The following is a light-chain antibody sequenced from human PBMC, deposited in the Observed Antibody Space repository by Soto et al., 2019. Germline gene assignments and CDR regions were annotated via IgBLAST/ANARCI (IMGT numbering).Light chain of an antibody. V-gene: IGKV3-20*01. J-gene: IGKJ4*01. CDR2: GAS. CDR1: QSVSSSY. CDR3: QQYGSSALT. Sequence: EIVLTQSPGTLSLSPGERASLSCRASQSVSSSYLAWYQQKPGQARRLLIYGASSKATGIPDRFSGSGSGTDLTLTISRLEPEDFAVYYCQQYGSSALTFGGGTKVDIK.